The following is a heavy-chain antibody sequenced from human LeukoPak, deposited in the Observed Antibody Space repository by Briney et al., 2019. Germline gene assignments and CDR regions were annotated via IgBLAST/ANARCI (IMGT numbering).Heavy chain of an antibody. J-gene: IGHJ6*03. V-gene: IGHV1-69*13. CDR2: ITPIFGTT. D-gene: IGHD4-17*01. Sequence: GASVKVSCKASGGTFSSYAISWVRQAPGQGLEWMGGITPIFGTTNYAQKFQGRVTITADESTNTAYMELSSLRSEDTAVYYCARAGASNNDYGDFYYYYYMDVWGKGTTVTISS. CDR1: GGTFSSYA. CDR3: ARAGASNNDYGDFYYYYYMDV.